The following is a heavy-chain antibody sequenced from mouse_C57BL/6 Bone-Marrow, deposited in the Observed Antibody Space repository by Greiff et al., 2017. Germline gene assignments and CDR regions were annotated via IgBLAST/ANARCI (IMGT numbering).Heavy chain of an antibody. CDR1: GYTFTSYW. J-gene: IGHJ3*02. CDR2: IDPSDSYT. CDR3: ARGSTT. D-gene: IGHD2-14*01. Sequence: QVQLKQPGAELVKPGASVKLSCKASGYTFTSYWMQWVKQRPGQGLEWIGEIDPSDSYTNYNQKVKGTATLTVDTSSSTAYMQLSSLTSEDSAVYSCARGSTTWGQGTLVTVSA. V-gene: IGHV1-50*01.